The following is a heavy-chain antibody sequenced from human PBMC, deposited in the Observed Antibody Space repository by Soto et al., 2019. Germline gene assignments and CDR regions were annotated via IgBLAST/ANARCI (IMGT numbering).Heavy chain of an antibody. CDR1: GFTFSNYA. Sequence: PGGSLRLSCAAFGFTFSNYAMSWVRQAPGKGLEWVSGISGSGTSTYYTDSVKGRFTISRDNSNNTLYLEMNSLKVEDTAVYYCAKMYYDILTGYDYWGQGALVTVSS. CDR3: AKMYYDILTGYDY. J-gene: IGHJ4*02. V-gene: IGHV3-23*01. D-gene: IGHD3-9*01. CDR2: ISGSGTST.